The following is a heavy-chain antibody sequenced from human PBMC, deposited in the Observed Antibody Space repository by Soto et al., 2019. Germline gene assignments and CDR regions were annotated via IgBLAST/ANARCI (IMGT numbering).Heavy chain of an antibody. CDR2: ISGSGGST. CDR3: AKDNSIVVVVAASFDY. Sequence: LRLSCAASGFTFSSYAMSWVRQAPGKGLEWVSAISGSGGSTYYADSVKGRFTISRDNSKNTLYLQMNSLRAEDTAVYYCAKDNSIVVVVAASFDYWGQGTLVTVSS. J-gene: IGHJ4*02. CDR1: GFTFSSYA. D-gene: IGHD2-15*01. V-gene: IGHV3-23*01.